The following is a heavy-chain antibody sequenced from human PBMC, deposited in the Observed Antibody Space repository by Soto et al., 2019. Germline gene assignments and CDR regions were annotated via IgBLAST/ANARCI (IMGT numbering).Heavy chain of an antibody. J-gene: IGHJ4*02. Sequence: SETLSLTCTVSGCSMSSYFYIWVRQPPGKGLEWIGSVYYTGTTDYNPSLKSRVTISVDTSKTQFSLNLRSVTAADTAVYYCARDLAAVPRAFDYWGRGTLVTVSS. V-gene: IGHV4-59*01. D-gene: IGHD6-13*01. CDR1: GCSMSSYF. CDR2: VYYTGTT. CDR3: ARDLAAVPRAFDY.